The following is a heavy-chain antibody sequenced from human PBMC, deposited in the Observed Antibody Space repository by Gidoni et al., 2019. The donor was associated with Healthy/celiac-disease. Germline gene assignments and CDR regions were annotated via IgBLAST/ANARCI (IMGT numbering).Heavy chain of an antibody. J-gene: IGHJ4*02. D-gene: IGHD3-16*01. Sequence: QVQLQQWGAGLLKPSETLSLTCAVYGGSFSGYYWSWLRQPPGKWLEWIGEINHSGSTNYNPSLKSRVTISVDTSKNQFSLKLSSVTAADTAVYYCARGRRNYDYVWGSYPWLYWGQGTLVTVSS. CDR2: INHSGST. CDR1: GGSFSGYY. CDR3: ARGRRNYDYVWGSYPWLY. V-gene: IGHV4-34*01.